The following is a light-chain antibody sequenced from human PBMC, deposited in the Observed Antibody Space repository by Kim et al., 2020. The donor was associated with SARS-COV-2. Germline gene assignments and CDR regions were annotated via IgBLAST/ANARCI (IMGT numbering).Light chain of an antibody. V-gene: IGLV4-69*01. CDR3: QTWGTGIWV. J-gene: IGLJ3*02. CDR2: LNSDGSH. CDR1: SGHSSYA. Sequence: APVKLTCTRSSGHSSYAIAWHQQQPEKGPRYLMKLNSDGSHSKGDGIPDRFSGSSSGAERYLTISSLQSEDEADYYCQTWGTGIWVFGGGTQLTVL.